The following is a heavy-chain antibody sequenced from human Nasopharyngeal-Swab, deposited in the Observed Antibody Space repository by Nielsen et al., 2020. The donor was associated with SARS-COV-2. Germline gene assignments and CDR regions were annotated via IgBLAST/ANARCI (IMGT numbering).Heavy chain of an antibody. CDR1: GFTFSRYW. V-gene: IGHV3-74*01. CDR2: IINDETTT. CDR3: ATGGRSAFEI. Sequence: GGSLRLSCEASGFTFSRYWMHWVRQVPGKGLVWVSRIINDETTTRYADSVKGRFTISRDNAKSTLYLQMNSLRAEDTAVYFCATGGRSAFEIWGQGTMVTVSS. D-gene: IGHD3-16*01. J-gene: IGHJ3*02.